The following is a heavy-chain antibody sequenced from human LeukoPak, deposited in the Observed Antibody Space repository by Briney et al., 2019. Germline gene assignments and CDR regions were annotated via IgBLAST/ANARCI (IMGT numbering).Heavy chain of an antibody. CDR1: GGSFSGYY. V-gene: IGHV4-34*01. CDR3: ARGIAIVVVVAANYMDV. D-gene: IGHD2-15*01. CDR2: INHSGST. J-gene: IGHJ6*03. Sequence: PSETLSLTCAVYGGSFSGYYWSWIRQPPGKGLEWIGEINHSGSTNYNPSLKSRVTISVDTSKNQFSLKLSSVTAADTAVYYCARGIAIVVVVAANYMDVWGKGTTVTVSS.